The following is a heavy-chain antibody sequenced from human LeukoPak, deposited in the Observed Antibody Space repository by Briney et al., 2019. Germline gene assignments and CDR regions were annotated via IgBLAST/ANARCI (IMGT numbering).Heavy chain of an antibody. CDR3: AGAYYVGYSYGRNHYWYFDL. V-gene: IGHV3-21*01. D-gene: IGHD5-18*01. CDR2: ISSSSSYI. J-gene: IGHJ2*01. Sequence: GGSLRLSCAASGFTFSSYSMNWVHQAPGKGLEWVSSISSSSSYIYYADSVKGRFTISRDNAKNSLYLQMNSLRAEDTAVYYCAGAYYVGYSYGRNHYWYFDLWGRGTLVTVSS. CDR1: GFTFSSYS.